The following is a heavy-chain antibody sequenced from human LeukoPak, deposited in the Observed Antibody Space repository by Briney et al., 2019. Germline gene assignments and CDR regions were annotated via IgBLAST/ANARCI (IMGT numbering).Heavy chain of an antibody. D-gene: IGHD3-9*01. Sequence: SEALSLTCSVSGGSITSYFVSWLRQSPGKGLDWIGYISNNGTTNYNPSLKSRVTISVDTSKRQFSLRLSSVSAADTAIYYCARDISARRGNWFDPWGQGILVTVSS. CDR1: GGSITSYF. J-gene: IGHJ5*02. V-gene: IGHV4-59*01. CDR3: ARDISARRGNWFDP. CDR2: ISNNGTT.